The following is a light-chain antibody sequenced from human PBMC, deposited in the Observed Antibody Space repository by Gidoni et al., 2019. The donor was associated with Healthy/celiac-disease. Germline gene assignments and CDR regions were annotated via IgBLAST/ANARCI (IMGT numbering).Light chain of an antibody. V-gene: IGKV1-5*03. CDR3: NRWT. Sequence: DIQMTQSPSTLSASIGDRVTVTCRASQSIGDWLAWYQQKPGEAPKLLIYKASRLESGVPSRFSGSGSGTEFTLTSNSLQPDDFATYYSNRWTFGQGSKVDIK. CDR2: KAS. CDR1: QSIGDW. J-gene: IGKJ1*01.